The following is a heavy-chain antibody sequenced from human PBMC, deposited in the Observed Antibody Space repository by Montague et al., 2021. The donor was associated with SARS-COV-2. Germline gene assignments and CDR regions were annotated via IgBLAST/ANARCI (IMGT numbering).Heavy chain of an antibody. CDR2: IYTSGGT. CDR3: ARVGGYEYRCFDY. Sequence: TLSLTCTVSGDSISSGTYYWSWIRQSAGKGLEWIGRIYTSGGTNYNPSLKSRVTISVDTSNNQFSLSLTSATAADTAVYYCARVGGYEYRCFDYWGQGSLVTVSS. J-gene: IGHJ4*02. CDR1: GDSISSGTYY. D-gene: IGHD5-12*01. V-gene: IGHV4-61*02.